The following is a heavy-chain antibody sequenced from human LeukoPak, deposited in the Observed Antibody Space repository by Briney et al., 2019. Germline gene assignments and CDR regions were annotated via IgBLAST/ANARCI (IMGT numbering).Heavy chain of an antibody. D-gene: IGHD3-10*02. CDR1: GFTVSSNY. CDR2: IYSGGST. J-gene: IGHJ6*04. CDR3: AELGITMIGGV. Sequence: GGSLRLSCAASGFTVSSNYMSWVRQAPGKGLEWVSIIYSGGSTHYADSVKGRFTISRDNAKNSLYLQMNSLRAEDTAVYYCAELGITMIGGVWGKGTTVTISS. V-gene: IGHV3-53*01.